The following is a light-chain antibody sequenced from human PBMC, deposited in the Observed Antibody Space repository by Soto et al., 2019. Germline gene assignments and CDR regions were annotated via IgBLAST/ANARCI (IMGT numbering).Light chain of an antibody. J-gene: IGKJ5*01. Sequence: DVKMTQSPSTLSASVGDRVTITCRASRSVTTWLAWYQQKPGKAPKLLIYKASNLESGLPSRFTGSGSGTEFTLTISSLQSDDFATYYCQQYSTYPITFGQGTRLEIK. V-gene: IGKV1-5*03. CDR3: QQYSTYPIT. CDR2: KAS. CDR1: RSVTTW.